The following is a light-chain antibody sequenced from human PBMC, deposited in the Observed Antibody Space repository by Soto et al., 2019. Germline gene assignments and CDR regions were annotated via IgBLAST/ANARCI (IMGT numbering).Light chain of an antibody. CDR1: QSVSSN. Sequence: EIAMTQSPAILSASPGERATLSCGASQSVSSNLAWYQQKPGQAPSLLIYGASTRATGTPVRFSGSGSGTEFTLTISSLQSEDFAVYYCQQYNNWPRTFGQGTKVEIK. CDR2: GAS. J-gene: IGKJ1*01. V-gene: IGKV3-15*01. CDR3: QQYNNWPRT.